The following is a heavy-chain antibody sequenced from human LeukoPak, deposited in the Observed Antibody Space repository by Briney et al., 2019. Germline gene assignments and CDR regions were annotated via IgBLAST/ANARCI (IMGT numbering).Heavy chain of an antibody. D-gene: IGHD6-19*01. Sequence: PSETLPLTCTVSGGSISSYYWSWIRQPAGKGLEWIGRIYTSGSTNYNPSLKRRVTMSVDTSKNQFSLKLSSVTAADTAVYYCARDASSGWYGYFDYWGQGTLVTVSS. CDR3: ARDASSGWYGYFDY. CDR1: GGSISSYY. J-gene: IGHJ4*02. CDR2: IYTSGST. V-gene: IGHV4-4*07.